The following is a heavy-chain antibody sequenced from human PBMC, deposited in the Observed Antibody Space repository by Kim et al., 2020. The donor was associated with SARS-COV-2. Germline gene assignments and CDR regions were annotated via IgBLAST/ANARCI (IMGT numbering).Heavy chain of an antibody. Sequence: YYAGAVGGRFTISRDNSKNTLYLQMDSLRDEDAAVYYCAGGPGRPNGMDVWGQGTTVIVSS. V-gene: IGHV3-53*01. J-gene: IGHJ6*02. CDR3: AGGPGRPNGMDV. D-gene: IGHD3-10*01.